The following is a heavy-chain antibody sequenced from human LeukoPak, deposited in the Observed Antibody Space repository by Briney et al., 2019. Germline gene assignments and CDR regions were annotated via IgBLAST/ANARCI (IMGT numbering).Heavy chain of an antibody. J-gene: IGHJ6*03. CDR3: ARGRPVTTRYYYYYMDV. CDR2: IYYSGST. V-gene: IGHV4-59*12. D-gene: IGHD4-17*01. Sequence: SETLSLTCTVSGGSISSYYWSWIRQPPGKGLEWIGYIYYSGSTNYNPSLKSRVTISVDTSKNQFSLKLSSVTAADTAVYYCARGRPVTTRYYYYYMDVWGKGTTVTVSS. CDR1: GGSISSYY.